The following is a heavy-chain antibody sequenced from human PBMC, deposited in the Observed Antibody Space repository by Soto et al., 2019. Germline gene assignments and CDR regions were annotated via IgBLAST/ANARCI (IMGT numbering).Heavy chain of an antibody. D-gene: IGHD3-22*01. J-gene: IGHJ5*02. CDR2: IIPIFGTA. CDR1: GGTFSSYA. CDR3: ARPTRDYYDSSGQWAWFDP. V-gene: IGHV1-69*13. Sequence: SVKVSCKASGGTFSSYAISWVRQAPGQGLEWMGGIIPIFGTANYAQKFQGRVTITADESTSTAYMELSSLRSEDTAVYYCARPTRDYYDSSGQWAWFDPWGQGTLVTVSS.